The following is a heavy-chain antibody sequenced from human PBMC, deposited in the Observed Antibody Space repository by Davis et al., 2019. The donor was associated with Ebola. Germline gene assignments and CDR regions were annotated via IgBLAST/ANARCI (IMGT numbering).Heavy chain of an antibody. V-gene: IGHV1-2*02. CDR1: GYTFTGHY. CDR3: ARGSGFWSGYFMAYFDF. J-gene: IGHJ4*02. Sequence: ASVKVSCKASGYTFTGHYIHWVRQAPGQGLEWMGWVNPNAGNTKYAQNFQGRVTMTSDTSTTTAYMELTGLRSDDTAVYYCARGSGFWSGYFMAYFDFWGQGALVTVSS. CDR2: VNPNAGNT. D-gene: IGHD3-3*01.